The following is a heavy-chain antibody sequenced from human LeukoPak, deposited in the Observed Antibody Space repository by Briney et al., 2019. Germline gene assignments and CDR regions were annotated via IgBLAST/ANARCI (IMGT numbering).Heavy chain of an antibody. V-gene: IGHV3-21*01. CDR1: GFTFSSYT. D-gene: IGHD2-21*02. J-gene: IGHJ3*02. CDR3: ARRSRAYCGGDCNIRVNAFDI. CDR2: IKRSNSYI. Sequence: GGSLRLSCAASGFTFSSYTVNWVRLAPGKGLEWVSSIKRSNSYIYYADSLKGRATISRDNAKNTLYLQMHSLRGEDTAVYYCARRSRAYCGGDCNIRVNAFDIWGQGTMVTVSS.